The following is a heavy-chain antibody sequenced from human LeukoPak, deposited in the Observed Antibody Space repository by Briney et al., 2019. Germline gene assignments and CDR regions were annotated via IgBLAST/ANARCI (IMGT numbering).Heavy chain of an antibody. CDR1: GFTFSTYA. J-gene: IGHJ4*02. Sequence: GGSLRLSCAASGFTFSTYAMSWVRQAPGKGLEWVSAISGSGSSTDYEDSVKGRFTISRDNSKNTLYLQMNSLRAEDTAVYYCARVEGRPTSREDYWGQGTLVTVSS. CDR3: ARVEGRPTSREDY. CDR2: ISGSGSST. V-gene: IGHV3-23*01.